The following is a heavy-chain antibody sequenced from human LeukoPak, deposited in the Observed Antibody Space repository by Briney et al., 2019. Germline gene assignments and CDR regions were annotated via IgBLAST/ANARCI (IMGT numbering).Heavy chain of an antibody. CDR3: ATKGTTVTTNYFDH. CDR2: ISGSGGST. V-gene: IGHV3-23*01. J-gene: IGHJ4*02. Sequence: GGSLRLSCAASGFTFSNAWMSWVRQAPGKGLEWVSSISGSGGSTYYADSVKGRFTISRDNSKNTLYLQMNSLRAEDTALYYCATKGTTVTTNYFDHWDQGTLVTVSS. D-gene: IGHD4-11*01. CDR1: GFTFSNAW.